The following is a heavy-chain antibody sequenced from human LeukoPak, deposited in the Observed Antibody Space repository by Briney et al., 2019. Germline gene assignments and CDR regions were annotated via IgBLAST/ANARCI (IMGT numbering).Heavy chain of an antibody. CDR2: INPNSGGT. Sequence: ASVKVSCKASGYTFTGYYMHWVRQAPGQGLEWMGWINPNSGGTNYAQKFQGRVTMTRDTSISTAYMELSRLRSGDTAVYYCARDGRELLWFGEASYYFDYWGQGTLVTVSS. CDR1: GYTFTGYY. V-gene: IGHV1-2*02. D-gene: IGHD3-10*01. CDR3: ARDGRELLWFGEASYYFDY. J-gene: IGHJ4*02.